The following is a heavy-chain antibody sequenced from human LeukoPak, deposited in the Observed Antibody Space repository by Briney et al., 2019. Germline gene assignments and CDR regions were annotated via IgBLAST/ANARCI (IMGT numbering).Heavy chain of an antibody. J-gene: IGHJ4*02. CDR3: ASVPMYYFESSVDY. CDR1: GFTFTSHA. Sequence: RGSLRLSCAASGFTFTSHAMTWVRQAPGKGLEWVSTISRSGDTTYYGDSVKGRFTISRDNSKNTVYLQMNSLRAEDTAVYFCASVPMYYFESSVDYWGQGTLVTVSS. CDR2: ISRSGDTT. D-gene: IGHD3-22*01. V-gene: IGHV3-23*01.